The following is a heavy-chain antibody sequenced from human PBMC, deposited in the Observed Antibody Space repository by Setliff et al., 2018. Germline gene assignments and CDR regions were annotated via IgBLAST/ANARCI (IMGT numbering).Heavy chain of an antibody. D-gene: IGHD4-4*01. Sequence: GQSLKISCQGSAYSFSRCWIGWVRQMPGKGLEWMGIICPGDSDTRYSPSFQGQVPISADKSISTAYLQWSSLKASDTAMYYCARPGGFCDSNGCWDGYFDSWGQGTPVTVSS. V-gene: IGHV5-51*01. CDR1: AYSFSRCW. CDR3: ARPGGFCDSNGCWDGYFDS. CDR2: ICPGDSDT. J-gene: IGHJ4*02.